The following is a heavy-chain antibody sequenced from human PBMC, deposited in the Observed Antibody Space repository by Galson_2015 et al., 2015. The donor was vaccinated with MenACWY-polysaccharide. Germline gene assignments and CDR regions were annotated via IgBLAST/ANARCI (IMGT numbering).Heavy chain of an antibody. Sequence: SLRLSCAASGFSFDDYAMHWVRQAPGKGLEWVSGISWNNGRIGYAVSVKGRFTISRDNAKSSLYLQMNSLRAEDTALYHCAKSRSYDGYFASWGQGTLVTVSS. V-gene: IGHV3-9*01. J-gene: IGHJ4*02. D-gene: IGHD3-16*01. CDR3: AKSRSYDGYFAS. CDR2: ISWNNGRI. CDR1: GFSFDDYA.